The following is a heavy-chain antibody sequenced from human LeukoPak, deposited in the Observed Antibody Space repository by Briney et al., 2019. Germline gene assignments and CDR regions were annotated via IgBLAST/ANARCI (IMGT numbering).Heavy chain of an antibody. CDR3: AREGCGGDCSNWFDP. Sequence: SVKVSCKASGGTFSSYAISWVRQAPGQGLEWMGGIIPIFGTANYAQKFQGRVTITADESTSTAYMELSSLRSEDTAVYYCAREGCGGDCSNWFDPWGQGTLVTVSS. V-gene: IGHV1-69*01. D-gene: IGHD2-21*02. CDR2: IIPIFGTA. CDR1: GGTFSSYA. J-gene: IGHJ5*02.